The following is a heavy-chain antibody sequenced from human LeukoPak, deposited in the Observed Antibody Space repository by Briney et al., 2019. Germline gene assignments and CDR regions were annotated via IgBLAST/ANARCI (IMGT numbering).Heavy chain of an antibody. Sequence: SETLSLTCAVSGGSISSGGYSWSWIRQPPGKGLEWIGYIYHSGSTYYNPSLKSRVTISVDRSKNQFSLKLSSVTAADTAVYYCASDRYGGIIDSWGQGTLVSVSS. J-gene: IGHJ4*02. CDR3: ASDRYGGIIDS. D-gene: IGHD1-1*01. CDR2: IYHSGST. CDR1: GGSISSGGYS. V-gene: IGHV4-30-2*01.